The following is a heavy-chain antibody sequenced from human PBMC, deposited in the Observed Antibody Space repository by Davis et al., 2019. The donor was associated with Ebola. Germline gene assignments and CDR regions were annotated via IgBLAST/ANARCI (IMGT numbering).Heavy chain of an antibody. V-gene: IGHV3-48*02. J-gene: IGHJ6*02. Sequence: GESLKISCAASGFTFSSYSMNWVRQALGKGLEWVSYISSSSSTIYYADSVKGRFTISRDNAKNSLYLQMNSLRDEDTAVYYCARDGGITMVQGVIESYYYYGMDVWGQGTTVTVSS. CDR3: ARDGGITMVQGVIESYYYYGMDV. CDR2: ISSSSSTI. CDR1: GFTFSSYS. D-gene: IGHD3-10*01.